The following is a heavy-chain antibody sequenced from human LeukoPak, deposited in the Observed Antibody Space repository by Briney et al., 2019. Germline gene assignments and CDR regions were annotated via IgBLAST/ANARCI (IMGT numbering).Heavy chain of an antibody. V-gene: IGHV4-59*01. Sequence: PSETLSLTCTVSGGSINGYYWSWIRQPPGKGLEWIGYVYYSASTNYSPSLKCRVTISVDTSKKQFSLRLSSVTAAETAVYYCARGIMTTVPTFDYWGQGTLVTVSS. D-gene: IGHD4-17*01. CDR2: VYYSAST. J-gene: IGHJ4*02. CDR1: GGSINGYY. CDR3: ARGIMTTVPTFDY.